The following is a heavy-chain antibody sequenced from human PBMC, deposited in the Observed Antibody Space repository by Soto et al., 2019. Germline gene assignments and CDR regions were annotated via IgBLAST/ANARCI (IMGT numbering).Heavy chain of an antibody. CDR3: ARGRNIKYSTPLYDY. V-gene: IGHV1-2*02. D-gene: IGHD2-2*01. J-gene: IGHJ4*02. Sequence: QVQPVQSGAEVKKPGASVKVSCKASGYTFTDYYMHWVRQAPGQGLEWVGWINPNSGDTNFAQKFQGRVTMTRDTSITTAYMELNSLTSDDTAVFYCARGRNIKYSTPLYDYWGQGTLVTVSS. CDR1: GYTFTDYY. CDR2: INPNSGDT.